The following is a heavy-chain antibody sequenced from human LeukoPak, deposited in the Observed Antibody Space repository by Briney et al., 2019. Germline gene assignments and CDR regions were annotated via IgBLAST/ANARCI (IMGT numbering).Heavy chain of an antibody. CDR2: ISGSGGST. Sequence: PGGSLRLSCAASGFTFSSYAMSWVRQAPGKGLEWVSAISGSGGSTYYADSVKGRFTISRDNSKNTLYLQMNSLRAEDTAVYYCAKQIYDILTGRDYWRQETLVTVSS. D-gene: IGHD3-9*01. CDR3: AKQIYDILTGRDY. J-gene: IGHJ4*02. V-gene: IGHV3-23*01. CDR1: GFTFSSYA.